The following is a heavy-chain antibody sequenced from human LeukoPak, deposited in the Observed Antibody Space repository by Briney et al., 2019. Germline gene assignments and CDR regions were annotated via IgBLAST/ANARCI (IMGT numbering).Heavy chain of an antibody. Sequence: SETPSLTCTVSGGSISSYYWSWIRQPPGKGLEWIGYIYYSGSTNYNPSLKSRVTISVDTSKNQFSLKLSSVTAADTAVYYCASRTYCGGDCYSLDAFDIWGQGTMVTVSS. CDR2: IYYSGST. V-gene: IGHV4-59*01. CDR3: ASRTYCGGDCYSLDAFDI. J-gene: IGHJ3*02. CDR1: GGSISSYY. D-gene: IGHD2-21*02.